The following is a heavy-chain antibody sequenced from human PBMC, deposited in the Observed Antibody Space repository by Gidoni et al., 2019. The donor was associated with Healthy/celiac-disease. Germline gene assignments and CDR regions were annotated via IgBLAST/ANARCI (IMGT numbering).Heavy chain of an antibody. D-gene: IGHD3-22*01. J-gene: IGHJ4*02. CDR3: ARTIDYYDSSGYLDY. Sequence: EVQLVESGGGLVKPGGSLRLSCAASGFTFSSYSMNWVRQAPGKGLEWVSSISSSSSYIYYADSVKGRFTIFRDNAKNSLYLQMNSLRVEDTAVYYCARTIDYYDSSGYLDYWGQGTLVTVSS. CDR2: ISSSSSYI. V-gene: IGHV3-21*01. CDR1: GFTFSSYS.